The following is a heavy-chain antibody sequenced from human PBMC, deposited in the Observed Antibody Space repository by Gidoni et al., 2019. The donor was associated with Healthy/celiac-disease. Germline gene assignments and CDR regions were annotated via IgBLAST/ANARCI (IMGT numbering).Heavy chain of an antibody. J-gene: IGHJ6*02. Sequence: QVQLQQWGAGLLKPSETLSLTCAVYGGSFSGYYWSWIRQPPGKGLEWIGEINHSGSTNYNPSLKSRVTISVDTSKNQFSLKLSSVTAADTAVYYCARGDYYGSGSFVYYYGMDVWGQGTTVTVSS. D-gene: IGHD3-10*01. V-gene: IGHV4-34*01. CDR1: GGSFSGYY. CDR3: ARGDYYGSGSFVYYYGMDV. CDR2: INHSGST.